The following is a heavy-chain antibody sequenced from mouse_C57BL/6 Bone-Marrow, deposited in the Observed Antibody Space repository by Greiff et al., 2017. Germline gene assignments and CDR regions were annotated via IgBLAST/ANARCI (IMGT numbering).Heavy chain of an antibody. V-gene: IGHV1-61*01. CDR1: GYTFTSYW. J-gene: IGHJ4*01. D-gene: IGHD1-1*01. Sequence: QVQLQQPGAELVRPGSSVKLSCKASGYTFTSYWMDWVKQRPGQGLEWIGNIYHSDSETHYNQKFKDKATLTVDKSSSTAYMQLSSLTSEDSAVYYCARTSITTVAYAMDYWGQGTSVTVSS. CDR3: ARTSITTVAYAMDY. CDR2: IYHSDSET.